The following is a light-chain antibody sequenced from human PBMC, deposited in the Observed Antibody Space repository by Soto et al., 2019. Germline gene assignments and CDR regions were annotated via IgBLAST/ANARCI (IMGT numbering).Light chain of an antibody. V-gene: IGKV3-15*01. Sequence: EIVLTQSPATLSLSPGERATLSCRASQSVSSYLAWYQQKPGQAPRLRIYGASTRATSFPARFSGSGSGTDFTLTISSLQSEDFAVYYCQQYNNWPWTFGQGTKVDI. CDR1: QSVSSY. CDR3: QQYNNWPWT. J-gene: IGKJ1*01. CDR2: GAS.